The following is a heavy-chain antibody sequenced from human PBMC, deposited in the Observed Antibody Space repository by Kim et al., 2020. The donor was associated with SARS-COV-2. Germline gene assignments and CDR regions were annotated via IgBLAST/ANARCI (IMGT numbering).Heavy chain of an antibody. J-gene: IGHJ6*01. Sequence: ASVKVSCKASGYTFTSQGITWVRQAPGQGPEWMGWISPLNGKTKFAQKFEGRVVMTRETSTTTVEMELRSLTSDDTAVYYCARDGGITRGMNFWGQRT. V-gene: IGHV1-18*01. D-gene: IGHD2-15*01. CDR2: ISPLNGKT. CDR1: GYTFTSQG. CDR3: ARDGGITRGMNF.